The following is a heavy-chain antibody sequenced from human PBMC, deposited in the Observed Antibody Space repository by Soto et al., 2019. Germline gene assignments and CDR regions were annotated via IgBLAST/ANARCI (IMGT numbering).Heavy chain of an antibody. V-gene: IGHV1-18*01. CDR1: GYTFTSYG. CDR3: AEGSGDYGDPQWFDP. CDR2: ISAYNGNT. Sequence: QVQLVQSGAEVKKPGASVKVSCKASGYTFTSYGITWVRQAPGQGLEWMGWISAYNGNTNYAQKLQGRVTMTTDTSTSAAYMELRSLRSDDTAVYYCAEGSGDYGDPQWFDPWGQGTLVTVSS. D-gene: IGHD4-17*01. J-gene: IGHJ5*02.